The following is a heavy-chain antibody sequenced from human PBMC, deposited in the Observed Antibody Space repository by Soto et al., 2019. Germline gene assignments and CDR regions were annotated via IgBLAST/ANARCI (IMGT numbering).Heavy chain of an antibody. Sequence: PSETLSLTCTVSGGSISSYYWSWIRQPPGKGLEWIGYIYYSGSTNYNPSLKSRVTISVDTSKNQFSLKLSSVTAADTAVYYCARVHPVAGLPYTIDYWGQGILVTVSS. D-gene: IGHD6-19*01. CDR3: ARVHPVAGLPYTIDY. J-gene: IGHJ4*02. V-gene: IGHV4-59*01. CDR2: IYYSGST. CDR1: GGSISSYY.